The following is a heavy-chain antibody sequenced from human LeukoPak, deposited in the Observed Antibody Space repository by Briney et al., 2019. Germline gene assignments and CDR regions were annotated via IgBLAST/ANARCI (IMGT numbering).Heavy chain of an antibody. J-gene: IGHJ5*02. CDR1: GYTFTSYG. CDR2: ISAYNGNT. D-gene: IGHD4-11*01. Sequence: GASVKVSCKASGYTFTSYGISWVRQAPGQGLEWMGWISAYNGNTNYAQKLQGRVTMTTDTSTSTAYMELRSLRSDDTAVYYRARAPSTTVGRAKNRAIDWFDPWGQGTLVTVSS. V-gene: IGHV1-18*01. CDR3: ARAPSTTVGRAKNRAIDWFDP.